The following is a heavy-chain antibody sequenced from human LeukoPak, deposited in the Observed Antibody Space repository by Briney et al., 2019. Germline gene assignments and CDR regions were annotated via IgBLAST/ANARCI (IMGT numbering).Heavy chain of an antibody. Sequence: GGSLRLSCAASGFTFSSYWMNWVRQAPGKGLEWVANIKQDGSVKNYVDSVKGRFTISRDNAKNSLFLQMNSLRAEGTAVYYCARDPSGSPVFDPWGQGTLVTVSS. CDR1: GFTFSSYW. J-gene: IGHJ5*02. V-gene: IGHV3-7*01. CDR2: IKQDGSVK. CDR3: ARDPSGSPVFDP. D-gene: IGHD3-10*01.